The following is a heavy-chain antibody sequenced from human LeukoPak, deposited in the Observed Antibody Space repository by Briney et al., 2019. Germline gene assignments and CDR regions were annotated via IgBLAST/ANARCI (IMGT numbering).Heavy chain of an antibody. Sequence: GGSLRLSCAACGFTFDSHAMAWVRQAPGAGLEWVSGITGNGFETFYADPVRGRFTISRDNSKNTLYLQMNSLRAEDTALYYCAREGLERIFHFDYWGQGTLVTVSS. CDR1: GFTFDSHA. CDR2: ITGNGFET. D-gene: IGHD1-1*01. V-gene: IGHV3-23*01. J-gene: IGHJ4*02. CDR3: AREGLERIFHFDY.